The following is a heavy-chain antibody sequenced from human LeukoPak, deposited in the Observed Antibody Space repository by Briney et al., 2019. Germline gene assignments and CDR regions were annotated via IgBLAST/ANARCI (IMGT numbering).Heavy chain of an antibody. D-gene: IGHD3-10*01. Sequence: PSETLSLTCTVSGDSISNYYWSWIRQPPGKGLEWIGYISYSGSTNYNPSLKSRVTISVDTSKNQFSLKLSSVTAAGTAVYYCARHGLTMVRGVTHPDYYLDYWGQGTLVTVSS. V-gene: IGHV4-59*08. CDR2: ISYSGST. CDR3: ARHGLTMVRGVTHPDYYLDY. CDR1: GDSISNYY. J-gene: IGHJ4*02.